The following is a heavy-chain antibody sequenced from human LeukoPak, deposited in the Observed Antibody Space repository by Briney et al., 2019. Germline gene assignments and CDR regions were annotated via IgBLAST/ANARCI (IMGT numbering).Heavy chain of an antibody. D-gene: IGHD3-9*01. CDR1: GGTFSSYA. V-gene: IGHV1-69*13. CDR2: IIPIFGTA. Sequence: SVKVSCKASGGTFSSYAISWVRQAPGQGLEWMGGIIPIFGTANYAQKSQGRVTITADESTSTAYMELRSLRSDDTAVYYCARDPDISTNWFDPWGQGTLVTVSS. CDR3: ARDPDISTNWFDP. J-gene: IGHJ5*02.